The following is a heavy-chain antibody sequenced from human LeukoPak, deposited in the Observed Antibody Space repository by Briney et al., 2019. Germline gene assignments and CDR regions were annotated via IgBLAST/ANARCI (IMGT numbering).Heavy chain of an antibody. J-gene: IGHJ4*02. CDR3: ARAPADFWSGFDY. CDR1: GFTFSSYS. V-gene: IGHV3-48*01. CDR2: ISSSSSTI. Sequence: GGSLRLSCAASGFTFSSYSMNWVRQAPGKGLEWVSSISSSSSTIYYADSVKGRFTISRDNAKNSLYLQMNSLRAEDTAVYYCARAPADFWSGFDYWGQGTLVTVSS. D-gene: IGHD3-3*01.